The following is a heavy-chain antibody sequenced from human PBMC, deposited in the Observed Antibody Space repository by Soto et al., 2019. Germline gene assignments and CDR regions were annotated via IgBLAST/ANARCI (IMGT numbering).Heavy chain of an antibody. Sequence: ASVKVSCKASGGPFSTYAINWVRQAPGQGLEWMGGIMPIFDIGTYAQKFQGRVTITADKSTTTAYMELSSLRSEDTAVYYCGRGWRDSSGSQTGTIDQWGQGNLVTVYS. V-gene: IGHV1-69*10. CDR2: IMPIFDIG. D-gene: IGHD3-22*01. J-gene: IGHJ5*02. CDR3: GRGWRDSSGSQTGTIDQ. CDR1: GGPFSTYA.